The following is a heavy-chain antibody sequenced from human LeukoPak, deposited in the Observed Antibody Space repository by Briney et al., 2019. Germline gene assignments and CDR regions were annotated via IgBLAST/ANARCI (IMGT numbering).Heavy chain of an antibody. V-gene: IGHV3-23*01. CDR3: AKDLPGYCSGGSCYQGVYFDY. CDR1: GFTFSSYA. D-gene: IGHD2-15*01. Sequence: GGSLRLSCAASGFTFSSYAMSWVRQAPGKGLEWVSAISGGGGSTYYADSVKGRFTISRDNSKNTLYLQMNSLRAEDTAVYYCAKDLPGYCSGGSCYQGVYFDYWGQGTLVTVSS. CDR2: ISGGGGST. J-gene: IGHJ4*02.